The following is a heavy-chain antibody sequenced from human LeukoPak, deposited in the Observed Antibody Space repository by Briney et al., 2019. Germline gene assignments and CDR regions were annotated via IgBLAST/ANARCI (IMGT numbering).Heavy chain of an antibody. D-gene: IGHD6-13*01. CDR2: ISNDGTNK. J-gene: IGHJ6*02. CDR3: ARCAASSWYFYYYGMDV. V-gene: IGHV3-30-3*01. Sequence: GGSLRLSCAASGFTFSSYAMHWVRQAPGKGLEWVAAISNDGTNKYYAGSLKGRFTTSRDHSKDTLYLQMNSLRAEDTAVYYCARCAASSWYFYYYGMDVWGQGTTVTVSS. CDR1: GFTFSSYA.